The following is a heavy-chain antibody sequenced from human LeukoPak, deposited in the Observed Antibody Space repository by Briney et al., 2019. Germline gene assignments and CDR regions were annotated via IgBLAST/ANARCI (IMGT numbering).Heavy chain of an antibody. J-gene: IGHJ5*02. CDR2: ISHSGST. CDR1: GGSINSYNW. Sequence: PPGTLSLTCAVFGGSINSYNWWSWVRQPPGKGLEWIGEISHSGSTNYNPSLKSRVTMSVDKSKNQFSLKLSSVTAADTAVYYCARVGVGRYGGGGHWFDPWGQGTLVTVSS. V-gene: IGHV4-4*03. D-gene: IGHD5-18*01. CDR3: ARVGVGRYGGGGHWFDP.